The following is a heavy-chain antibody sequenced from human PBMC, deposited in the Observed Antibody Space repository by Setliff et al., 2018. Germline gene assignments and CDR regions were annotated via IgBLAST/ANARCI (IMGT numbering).Heavy chain of an antibody. CDR1: GVSVSGYF. Sequence: SETLSLTCSVSGVSVSGYFWSWIRQPPGKGLEWIGEINHSGSTNYNPSLKSRVTISVDTSKNQFSLKLSSVTAADTAVYYCARGPNSNYEGAFDIWGQGTMVTVSS. V-gene: IGHV4-34*01. J-gene: IGHJ3*02. CDR2: INHSGST. D-gene: IGHD4-4*01. CDR3: ARGPNSNYEGAFDI.